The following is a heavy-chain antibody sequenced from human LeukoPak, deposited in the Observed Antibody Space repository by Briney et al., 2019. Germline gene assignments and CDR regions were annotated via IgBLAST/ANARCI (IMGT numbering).Heavy chain of an antibody. Sequence: ASVKVSCKASGYTFTSYGISWVRQAPGQGLEWMGWISAYNGNTNYAQKLQGRVTMTTDTSTSTAYMELRSLRSEDTAVYYCARSRSGGSSEYFQHWGQGTLVTLSS. CDR1: GYTFTSYG. V-gene: IGHV1-18*01. D-gene: IGHD1-26*01. CDR2: ISAYNGNT. J-gene: IGHJ1*01. CDR3: ARSRSGGSSEYFQH.